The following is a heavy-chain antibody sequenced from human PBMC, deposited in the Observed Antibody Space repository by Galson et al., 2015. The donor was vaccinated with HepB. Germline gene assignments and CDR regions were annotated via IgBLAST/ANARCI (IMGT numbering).Heavy chain of an antibody. CDR2: IYYSGST. D-gene: IGHD5-18*01. V-gene: IGHV4-59*08. CDR3: ARQLWLQWWFDP. J-gene: IGHJ5*02. CDR1: GGSISSYY. Sequence: SETLSLTCTVSGGSISSYYWSWIRQPPGKGLEWIGYIYYSGSTNYNPSLKSRVTISVDTSKNQFSLKLSSVTAADTAVYYCARQLWLQWWFDPWGQGTLVTVSS.